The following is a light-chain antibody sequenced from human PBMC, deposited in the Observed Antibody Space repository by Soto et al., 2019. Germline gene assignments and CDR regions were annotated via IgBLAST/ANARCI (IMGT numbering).Light chain of an antibody. Sequence: EIVLTQSPGTLSLSPGKRATLSCRASQSVSSSYLAWYQQKPGQAPRLLIYGASSRATGIPDRFSGSGSGTDFTLTISRLAPEDFAVYYCQQYGSSPYTFGQGTKLEIK. CDR3: QQYGSSPYT. V-gene: IGKV3-20*01. CDR1: QSVSSSY. J-gene: IGKJ2*01. CDR2: GAS.